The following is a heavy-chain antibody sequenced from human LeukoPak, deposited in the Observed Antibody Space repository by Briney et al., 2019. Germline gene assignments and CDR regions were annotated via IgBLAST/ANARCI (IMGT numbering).Heavy chain of an antibody. CDR3: ARAPPVVVAATSFDY. Sequence: ASVKVSCKASGYTFTSYGISWVRQAPGQGLEWMGWINPNSGGTNYAQKFQGRVTMTRDTSISTAYMELSRLRSDDTAVYYCARAPPVVVAATSFDYWGQGTLVTVSS. D-gene: IGHD2-15*01. CDR1: GYTFTSYG. CDR2: INPNSGGT. J-gene: IGHJ4*02. V-gene: IGHV1-2*02.